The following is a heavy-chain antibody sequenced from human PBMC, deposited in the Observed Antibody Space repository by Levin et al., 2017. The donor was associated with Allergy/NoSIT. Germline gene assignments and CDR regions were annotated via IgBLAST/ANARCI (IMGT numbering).Heavy chain of an antibody. CDR1: GYTFTSYG. D-gene: IGHD2-21*02. Sequence: ASVKVSCKASGYTFTSYGISWVRQAPGQGLEWMGWISAYNGNTNYAQKLQGRVTMTTDTSTSTAYMELRSLRSDDTAVYYCARASVVVTAPDAFDIWGQGTMVTVSS. CDR2: ISAYNGNT. V-gene: IGHV1-18*01. J-gene: IGHJ3*02. CDR3: ARASVVVTAPDAFDI.